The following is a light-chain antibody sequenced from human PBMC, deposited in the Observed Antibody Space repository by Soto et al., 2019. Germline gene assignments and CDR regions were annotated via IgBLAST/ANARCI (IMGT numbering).Light chain of an antibody. Sequence: EIVMTQSPVTLSVSPGERATLSCRASQSISNKLAWYQQKPCQAPRLIIYGASTRVTGIPARFSGSGSGTEFTLTISSLQSEDFAVYYCQQYNIWPPVTFGQGTKVEIK. CDR3: QQYNIWPPVT. J-gene: IGKJ1*01. CDR1: QSISNK. V-gene: IGKV3-15*01. CDR2: GAS.